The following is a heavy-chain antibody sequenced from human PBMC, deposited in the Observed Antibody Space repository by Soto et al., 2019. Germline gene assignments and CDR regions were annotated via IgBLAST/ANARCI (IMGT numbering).Heavy chain of an antibody. D-gene: IGHD2-2*01. J-gene: IGHJ4*02. V-gene: IGHV3-21*01. CDR2: ISSSSSYI. CDR3: ARDRPIVVVPAAFDY. Sequence: GGSLRLSCAASGFTFDDYAMNWVRQAPGKGLEWVSSISSSSSYIYYADSVKGRFTISRDNAKNSLYLQMNSLRAEDTAVYYCARDRPIVVVPAAFDYWGQGTLVTVSS. CDR1: GFTFDDYA.